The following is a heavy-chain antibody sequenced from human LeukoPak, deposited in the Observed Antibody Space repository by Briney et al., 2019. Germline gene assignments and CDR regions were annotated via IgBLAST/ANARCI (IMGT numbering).Heavy chain of an antibody. CDR3: ARIQLWLNAFDI. J-gene: IGHJ3*02. D-gene: IGHD5-18*01. V-gene: IGHV3-9*01. Sequence: GRSLRLSCAASGFTFDDYAMHWVRQAPGKGLEWVSGISWNSGSIGYADSVKGRFTISRDNAKNSLYLQMNNLRAEDTALYYCARIQLWLNAFDIWGQGTMVTVSS. CDR2: ISWNSGSI. CDR1: GFTFDDYA.